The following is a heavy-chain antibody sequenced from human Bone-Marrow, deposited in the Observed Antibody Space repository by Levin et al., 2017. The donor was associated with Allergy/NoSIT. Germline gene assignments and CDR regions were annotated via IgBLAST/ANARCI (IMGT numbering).Heavy chain of an antibody. CDR1: GFPFSSHG. CDR3: ARNLPGPAYIVGATPDY. CDR2: ISSTSETM. V-gene: IGHV3-48*01. J-gene: IGHJ4*02. D-gene: IGHD1-26*01. Sequence: GGSLRLSCAASGFPFSSHGMNWVRQAPGKGLEWISYISSTSETMYYADFVKGRLTISRDNAKNSLYLQMNSLRAEDTAVYYCARNLPGPAYIVGATPDYWGQGTLVTVSS.